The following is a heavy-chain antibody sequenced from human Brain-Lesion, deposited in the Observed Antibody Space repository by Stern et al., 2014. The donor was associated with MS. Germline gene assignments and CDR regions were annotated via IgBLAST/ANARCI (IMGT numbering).Heavy chain of an antibody. CDR2: ISWNSGTI. CDR1: GFTFDDYA. Sequence: QLVESGGDLVQPGRSLRLSCAAFGFTFDDYAMHWVRQAPGKGLEWVPGISWNSGTIGYADSVKGRFTTSRDNAYSSLYLQMNSLRPEDTALYYCARDITGSSAYFAYWGQGTLGTVSS. V-gene: IGHV3-9*01. D-gene: IGHD1-14*01. J-gene: IGHJ4*02. CDR3: ARDITGSSAYFAY.